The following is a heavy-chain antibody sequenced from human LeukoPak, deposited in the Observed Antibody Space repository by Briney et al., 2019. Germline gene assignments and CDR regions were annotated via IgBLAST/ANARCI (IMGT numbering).Heavy chain of an antibody. CDR2: INPSGGST. D-gene: IGHD6-19*01. J-gene: IGHJ4*02. CDR1: GYTFTSYY. Sequence: ASVKVSCKASGYTFTSYYMHWVRQAPGQVLVWMGIINPSGGSTSYAQKFQGRVTMTRDTSTSTVYMELSSLRTEDTAVYYCARVIAVAGTGSFDYWGQGTLVTVSS. CDR3: ARVIAVAGTGSFDY. V-gene: IGHV1-46*01.